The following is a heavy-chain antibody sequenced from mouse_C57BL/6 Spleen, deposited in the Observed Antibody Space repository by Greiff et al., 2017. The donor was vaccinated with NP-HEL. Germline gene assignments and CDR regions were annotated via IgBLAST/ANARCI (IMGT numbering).Heavy chain of an antibody. J-gene: IGHJ3*01. CDR1: GYAFTNYL. Sequence: QVQLKQSGAELVRPGTSVKVSCKASGYAFTNYLIEWVKQRPGQGLEWIGVINPGSGGTNYNEKFKGKATLTADKSSSTAYMQLSSLTSEDSAVYFCANYYGYDDGFAYWGQGALVTVSA. CDR3: ANYYGYDDGFAY. CDR2: INPGSGGT. V-gene: IGHV1-54*01. D-gene: IGHD2-2*01.